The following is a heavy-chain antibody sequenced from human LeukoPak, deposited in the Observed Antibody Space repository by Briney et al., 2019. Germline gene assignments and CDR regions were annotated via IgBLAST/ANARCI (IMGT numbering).Heavy chain of an antibody. CDR1: GFTFDDYG. CDR3: AKNILVAGLGYFDS. D-gene: IGHD6-19*01. V-gene: IGHV3-9*01. J-gene: IGHJ4*02. Sequence: PGGSPRLSCAASGFTFDDYGMHWVRQAPGKGLEWVSGISWKSTYINYADSVRGRFTISRDDAENSLYLEMNSLRVDDTAFYYCAKNILVAGLGYFDSWGQGTLVTVSS. CDR2: ISWKSTYI.